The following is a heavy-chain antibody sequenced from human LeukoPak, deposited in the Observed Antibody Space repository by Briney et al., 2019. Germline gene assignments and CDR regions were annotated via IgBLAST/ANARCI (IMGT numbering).Heavy chain of an antibody. CDR2: IRYDGSNK. D-gene: IGHD3-22*01. CDR3: AKDVNYDSSGYYPEY. CDR1: GFTFSRYG. Sequence: GGSLRLSCAASGFTFSRYGMHWVRQAPGKGLEWVAFIRYDGSNKYYADSVKGRFTIFRDNSKNTLYLQMNSLRAEDTAVYYCAKDVNYDSSGYYPEYWGQGTLVTVSS. V-gene: IGHV3-30*02. J-gene: IGHJ1*01.